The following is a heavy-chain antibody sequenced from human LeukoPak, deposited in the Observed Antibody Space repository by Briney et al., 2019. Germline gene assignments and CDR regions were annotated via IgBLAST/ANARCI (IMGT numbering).Heavy chain of an antibody. Sequence: GGSLRLSCAASGFTFSSYWMSWVRQAPGKGLEWVANIKQDGSEKYYVDSVKGRFTISRDNAKNSLYLQMNSLRAEDTAVYYCAGGRRYSASWYGDSWGQGTLVTVSS. CDR2: IKQDGSEK. CDR3: AGGRRYSASWYGDS. J-gene: IGHJ5*01. V-gene: IGHV3-7*03. D-gene: IGHD6-13*01. CDR1: GFTFSSYW.